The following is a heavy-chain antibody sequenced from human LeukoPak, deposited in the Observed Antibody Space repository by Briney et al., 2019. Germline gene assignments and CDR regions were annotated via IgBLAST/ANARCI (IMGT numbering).Heavy chain of an antibody. CDR1: GWSFSGYY. J-gene: IGHJ6*02. V-gene: IGHV4-34*01. Sequence: PSETLSLTCAVYGWSFSGYYWSWIRQRPGKWLEWFGEINHSGSTNYNPSLKRRVTISVDTCQNQFSMKLSSVTSADTAVYHCARSGASDYDMDVWAPDPTVTLPS. D-gene: IGHD1-26*01. CDR3: ARSGASDYDMDV. CDR2: INHSGST.